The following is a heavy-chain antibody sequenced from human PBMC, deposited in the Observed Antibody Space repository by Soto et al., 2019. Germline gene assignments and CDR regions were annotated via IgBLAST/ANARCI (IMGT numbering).Heavy chain of an antibody. J-gene: IGHJ6*02. D-gene: IGHD3-22*01. CDR3: ARRLYYDSSGFEGGGMDV. CDR2: IYYSGST. Sequence: SETLSLTCTVSGGSISSSSYYWGWIRQPPGKGMERIGSIYYSGSTYYNPSLKRRVKISEDTSKNQFSMKPSSVTAADTAVYYCARRLYYDSSGFEGGGMDVWGQGTTVT. CDR1: GGSISSSSYY. V-gene: IGHV4-39*01.